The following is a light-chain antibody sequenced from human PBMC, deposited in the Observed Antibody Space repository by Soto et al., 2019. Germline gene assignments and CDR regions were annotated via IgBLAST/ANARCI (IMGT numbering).Light chain of an antibody. Sequence: DIQMTQSPSTLSASVGDRVTITCRASQSLSTWLAWYQQKPGKAPKLLISDASSFESGVPSRFSGSGSGTEFTLTISSLQPDDFATYYCQQYKTYSRTFGPGTKV. CDR3: QQYKTYSRT. V-gene: IGKV1-5*01. J-gene: IGKJ1*01. CDR1: QSLSTW. CDR2: DAS.